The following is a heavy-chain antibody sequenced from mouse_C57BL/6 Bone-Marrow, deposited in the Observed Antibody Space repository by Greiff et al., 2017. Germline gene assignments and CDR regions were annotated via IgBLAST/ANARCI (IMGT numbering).Heavy chain of an antibody. CDR3: TTRDTIWLRRAWFAY. D-gene: IGHD2-2*01. CDR2: IDPENGDT. J-gene: IGHJ3*01. Sequence: EVQLQQSGAELVRPGASVKLSCTASGFNIKDDYMHWVKQRPEQGLEWIGWIDPENGDTEYASKFQGKATITADTSSNPAYLQLSSLTSEDTAVYYGTTRDTIWLRRAWFAYWGQGTLVTVSA. V-gene: IGHV14-4*01. CDR1: GFNIKDDY.